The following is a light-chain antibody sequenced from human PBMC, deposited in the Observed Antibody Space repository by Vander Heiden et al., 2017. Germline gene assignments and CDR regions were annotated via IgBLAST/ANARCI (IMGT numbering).Light chain of an antibody. CDR1: RNINTN. CDR3: QQTYRSPRV. V-gene: IGKV1-39*01. J-gene: IGKJ3*01. Sequence: DFQLTQSPSSLSASVGDRLTITCRASRNINTNLNWYQQTPGKAPRLLLSAASNLQGGVPSRFTGRASGTDFTLTISDLEPEDAAIYYWQQTYRSPRVFGPGTKVGI. CDR2: AAS.